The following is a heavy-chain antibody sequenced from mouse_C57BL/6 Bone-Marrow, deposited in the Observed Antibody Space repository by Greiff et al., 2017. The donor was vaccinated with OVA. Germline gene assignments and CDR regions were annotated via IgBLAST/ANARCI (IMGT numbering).Heavy chain of an antibody. Sequence: ESGPGLVQPSQSLSITCTVSGFSLTSYGVHWVRQSPGKGLEWLGVIWSGGSTDYNAAFISRLSISKDNSKSQVFFKMNSLQADDTAIYYCARNYDYDSWFAYWGQGTLVTVSA. CDR1: GFSLTSYG. J-gene: IGHJ3*01. V-gene: IGHV2-2*01. CDR3: ARNYDYDSWFAY. D-gene: IGHD2-4*01. CDR2: IWSGGST.